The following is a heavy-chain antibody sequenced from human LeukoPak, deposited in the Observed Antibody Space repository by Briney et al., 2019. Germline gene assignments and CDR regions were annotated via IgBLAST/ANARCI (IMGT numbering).Heavy chain of an antibody. CDR1: GGSIRSYF. CDR2: IYYSGST. D-gene: IGHD3-22*01. Sequence: SETLSLTCTVSGGSIRSYFWSWIRQPPGKGLEWIGYIYYSGSTNYNPSLKSRVSISVDTSKNQFSLKLSSVTAADTAVYYCARGSDHYDSSGYRYFDLWGRGTLATVSS. V-gene: IGHV4-59*01. CDR3: ARGSDHYDSSGYRYFDL. J-gene: IGHJ2*01.